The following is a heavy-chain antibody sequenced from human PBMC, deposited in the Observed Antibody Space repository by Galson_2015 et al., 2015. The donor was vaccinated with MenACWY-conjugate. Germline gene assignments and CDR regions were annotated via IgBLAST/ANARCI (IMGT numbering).Heavy chain of an antibody. J-gene: IGHJ4*02. CDR3: AKDRGSGYCSGGSCYYLDY. V-gene: IGHV3-30*02. D-gene: IGHD2-15*01. CDR1: GFTFSSYG. CDR2: IRYDGSNK. Sequence: SLRLSCAASGFTFSSYGMHWVRQAPGKGLEWVAFIRYDGSNKYYADSVKGRFTISRDNSKNTLYLQMNSLRAEDTAVYYCAKDRGSGYCSGGSCYYLDYWGQGTLVTISS.